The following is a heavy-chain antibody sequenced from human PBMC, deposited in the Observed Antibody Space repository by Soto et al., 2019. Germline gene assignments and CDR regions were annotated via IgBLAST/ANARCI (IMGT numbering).Heavy chain of an antibody. Sequence: SETLSLTCTVSGGSISSGGYYWSWIRQHPGKGLEWIGYIYYSGSTYYNPSLKSRVTISVDTSKNQFSLKLSSVTAADTAVYYCARTTYCSGGSCYSHVDYWGQGTLVTVSS. J-gene: IGHJ4*02. CDR2: IYYSGST. D-gene: IGHD2-15*01. CDR3: ARTTYCSGGSCYSHVDY. CDR1: GGSISSGGYY. V-gene: IGHV4-31*03.